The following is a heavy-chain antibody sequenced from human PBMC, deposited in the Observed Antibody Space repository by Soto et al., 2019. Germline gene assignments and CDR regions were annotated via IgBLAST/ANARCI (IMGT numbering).Heavy chain of an antibody. V-gene: IGHV1-18*04. D-gene: IGHD3-16*01. CDR2: ISAYNGNT. J-gene: IGHJ5*02. CDR1: GYTFTSYG. Sequence: VASVKVSCKAFGYTFTSYGITWVRQAPGQGLEWMGWISAYNGNTNYAQKLQGRVTMTTDTSTSTAYMELRSLRSDDTAVYYCARVIIGGSNWFEPWGQGTLVTVSS. CDR3: ARVIIGGSNWFEP.